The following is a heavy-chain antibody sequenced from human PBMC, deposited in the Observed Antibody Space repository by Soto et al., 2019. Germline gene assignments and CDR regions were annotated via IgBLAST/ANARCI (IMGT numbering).Heavy chain of an antibody. J-gene: IGHJ6*02. CDR2: IWFDGIKQ. Sequence: QVQLVESGGGVVQPGRSLRLSCEVSGFTFRTYAMHWVRQAPGKGLEWVAIIWFDGIKQYYADSVRGRFTVSIDSSNNTLYLQMTTLRAKDTAIYYCARVGMDAWGQGTAVTVSS. V-gene: IGHV3-33*01. CDR1: GFTFRTYA. CDR3: ARVGMDA.